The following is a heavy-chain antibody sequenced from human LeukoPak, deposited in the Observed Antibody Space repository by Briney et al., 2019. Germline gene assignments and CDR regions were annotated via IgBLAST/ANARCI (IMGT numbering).Heavy chain of an antibody. V-gene: IGHV3-23*01. CDR1: GFTFSAYG. J-gene: IGHJ4*02. D-gene: IGHD2-8*02. Sequence: GGSLRLSCVLSGFTFSAYGMSWVRQAPGNRLESVSSISGSDGATSYADSVKGRFTISRDNSKNTLYMKMNSLRAEDTAVYYCAKDMRGVVLVPRAYYFDSWGQGNLVTVSS. CDR2: ISGSDGAT. CDR3: AKDMRGVVLVPRAYYFDS.